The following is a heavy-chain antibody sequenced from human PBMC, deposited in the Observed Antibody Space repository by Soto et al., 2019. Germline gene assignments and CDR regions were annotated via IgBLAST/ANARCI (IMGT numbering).Heavy chain of an antibody. J-gene: IGHJ4*02. CDR1: GFTFNRYR. V-gene: IGHV3-7*03. CDR3: STLSWDSSGWY. Sequence: GGSLRLSCAASGFTFNRYRMSWVCQAPGRGLECVADMNQNGSEQRYVDSVKGRFTISRDNAENSLYLQMNSLRAEDTAVYFCSTLSWDSSGWYWGQGTPVTAPQ. D-gene: IGHD6-19*01. CDR2: MNQNGSEQ.